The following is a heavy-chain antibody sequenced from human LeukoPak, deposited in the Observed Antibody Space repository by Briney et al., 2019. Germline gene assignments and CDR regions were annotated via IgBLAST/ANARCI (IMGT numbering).Heavy chain of an antibody. CDR2: IYYSVGT. CDR1: GGSISSSPYS. Sequence: ASETLSLTCTVSGGSISSSPYSWGWIRQPPGKGLEWIGTIYYSVGTYYNPSLKSRVTISVDTSKNQFSLNLSSVTAADTAVYYCARHPVVPAVDFWGQGTLVTVSS. CDR3: ARHPVVPAVDF. V-gene: IGHV4-39*01. D-gene: IGHD2-2*01. J-gene: IGHJ4*02.